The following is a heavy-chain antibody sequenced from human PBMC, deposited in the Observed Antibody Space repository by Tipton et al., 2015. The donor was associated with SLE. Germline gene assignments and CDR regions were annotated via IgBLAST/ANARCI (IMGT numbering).Heavy chain of an antibody. CDR3: AREPTYSRDWYWGFDY. CDR2: INYSGST. J-gene: IGHJ4*02. Sequence: GLVKPSETLSLTCTVSGGSISSYYWSWIRQPPGKGLEWIGYINYSGSTNYNPSLKSRVTISVDTSKNQFSPKLNSVTAADTAVYYCAREPTYSRDWYWGFDYWGQGTLVTVSS. V-gene: IGHV4-59*01. D-gene: IGHD6-19*01. CDR1: GGSISSYY.